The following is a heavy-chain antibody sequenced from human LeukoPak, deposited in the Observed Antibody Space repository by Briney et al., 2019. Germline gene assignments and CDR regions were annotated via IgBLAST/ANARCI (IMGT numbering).Heavy chain of an antibody. CDR1: GVSISSGDYY. Sequence: SETLSLTCTVSGVSISSGDYYWGWIRQPPGKGLEWIGYIYYSGSTYYNPSLKSRVTISVDTSKNQFSLKLSSVTAADTAVYYCAREPDDYGGNSGGGYFDYWGQGTLVTVSS. D-gene: IGHD4-23*01. CDR3: AREPDDYGGNSGGGYFDY. CDR2: IYYSGST. V-gene: IGHV4-30-4*01. J-gene: IGHJ4*02.